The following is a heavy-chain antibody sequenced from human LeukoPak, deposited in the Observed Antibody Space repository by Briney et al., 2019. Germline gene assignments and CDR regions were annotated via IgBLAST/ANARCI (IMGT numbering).Heavy chain of an antibody. J-gene: IGHJ4*02. Sequence: PGGSLRLSCAASGFTLSSYAMTWVRRAPGKGLEWVSSISSSGISTHYADSVKGRFTISRDNSKNTLYLQMNSLRAEDTAVYYCAKGDYYDFDYWGQGTLVTVSS. CDR2: ISSSGIST. D-gene: IGHD3-10*01. CDR3: AKGDYYDFDY. CDR1: GFTLSSYA. V-gene: IGHV3-23*01.